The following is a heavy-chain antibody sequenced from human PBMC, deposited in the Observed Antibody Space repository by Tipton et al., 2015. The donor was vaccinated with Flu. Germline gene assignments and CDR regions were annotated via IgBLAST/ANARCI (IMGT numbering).Heavy chain of an antibody. CDR1: GYSFTSYW. CDR2: IYPGDSDT. Sequence: VQLVQSGAEVKKPGESLKISCKGSGYSFTSYWIGWVRQMPGKGLEWMGIIYPGDSDTRYSPSFQGQVTISADKSISTAYLQWSSLKASDPAMYYCARDRSQYSSSWARLYNWFDPWGQGTLVTVSS. CDR3: ARDRSQYSSSWARLYNWFDP. J-gene: IGHJ5*02. V-gene: IGHV5-51*01. D-gene: IGHD6-13*01.